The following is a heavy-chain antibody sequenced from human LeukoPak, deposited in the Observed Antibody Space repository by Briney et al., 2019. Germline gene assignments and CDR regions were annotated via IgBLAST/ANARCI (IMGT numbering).Heavy chain of an antibody. CDR3: AKDAYGSGSYDAFDV. D-gene: IGHD3-10*01. CDR1: GFTFSTYA. J-gene: IGHJ3*01. Sequence: PWGSLRLSCAASGFTFSTYAMNWVRQAPGKGLEWVSSISTDGLSTYYADSVKGRFTISRDNSKNTLYLQMNGLRVEDTALYYCAKDAYGSGSYDAFDVWGEGTMDTVSS. V-gene: IGHV3-23*01. CDR2: ISTDGLST.